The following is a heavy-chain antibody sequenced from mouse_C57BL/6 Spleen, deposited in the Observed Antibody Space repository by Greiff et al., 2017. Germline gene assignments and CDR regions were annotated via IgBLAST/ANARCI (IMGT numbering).Heavy chain of an antibody. CDR1: GYTFTDYE. V-gene: IGHV1-15*01. J-gene: IGHJ4*01. D-gene: IGHD2-5*01. Sequence: VQLQQSGAELVRPGASVTLSCKASGYTFTDYEMHWVKQTPVHGLEWIGAIDPETGGTAYNQKFKGKAILTADKSSSTAYMELRSLTSEDSAVYYCTRRDYSKRGYYAMDYWGQGTSVTVSS. CDR2: IDPETGGT. CDR3: TRRDYSKRGYYAMDY.